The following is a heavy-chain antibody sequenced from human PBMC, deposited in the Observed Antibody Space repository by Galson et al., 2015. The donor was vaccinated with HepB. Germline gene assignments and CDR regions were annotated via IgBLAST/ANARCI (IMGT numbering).Heavy chain of an antibody. CDR1: GLTFGSYA. Sequence: SLRLSCAASGLTFGSYAMHWVRQAPGKGLEYVSAISSNGGSTYYADSVKGRFTISRDNSKNTLYLQMSSLRAEDTAVYYCVKDSIYWSGYSHSYYYYMDVWGKGTTVTVSS. CDR3: VKDSIYWSGYSHSYYYYMDV. D-gene: IGHD3-3*01. J-gene: IGHJ6*03. V-gene: IGHV3-64D*06. CDR2: ISSNGGST.